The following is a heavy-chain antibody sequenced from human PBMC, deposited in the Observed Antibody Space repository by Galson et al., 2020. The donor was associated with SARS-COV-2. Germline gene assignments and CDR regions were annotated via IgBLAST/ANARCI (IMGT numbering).Heavy chain of an antibody. CDR3: ATDGVMTTVIYFDY. V-gene: IGHV1-2*02. CDR1: GYTFTGYY. J-gene: IGHJ4*02. Sequence: ASVKVSCKASGYTFTGYYMHWVRQAPGQGLEWMGWINPNSGGTNYAQKFQGRVTMTRDTSISTAYMELSRLRSDDTAVYYCATDGVMTTVIYFDYWGQGTLVTVSS. D-gene: IGHD4-17*01. CDR2: INPNSGGT.